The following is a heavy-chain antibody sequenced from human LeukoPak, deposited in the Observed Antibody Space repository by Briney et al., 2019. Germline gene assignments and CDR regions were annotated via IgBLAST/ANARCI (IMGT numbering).Heavy chain of an antibody. Sequence: GGSLRLSCAASGFDFSTYSMHWVRRAPGRGLEWFSYIDSSSSTIYYADSVKGRFTISRDNAKNSLYLQMNSLRAEDTAVFYCARGGARSSSYYYYGMDVWGLGTTVTVSS. J-gene: IGHJ6*02. CDR3: ARGGARSSSYYYYGMDV. D-gene: IGHD6-13*01. CDR2: IDSSSSTI. CDR1: GFDFSTYS. V-gene: IGHV3-48*01.